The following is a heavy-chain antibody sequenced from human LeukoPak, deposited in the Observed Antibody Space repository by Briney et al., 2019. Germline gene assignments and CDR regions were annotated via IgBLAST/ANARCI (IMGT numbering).Heavy chain of an antibody. CDR3: ASQQPEYSSGWSHYYYGMDV. D-gene: IGHD6-19*01. J-gene: IGHJ6*02. V-gene: IGHV1-69*13. CDR1: GGTFSSYA. CDR2: IIPIFGTA. Sequence: SVKVSCKASGGTFSSYAISWVRQAPGQGLEWMGGIIPIFGTANYAQKFQGRVTITADESTSTAYMELSSLRSEDTAVYYCASQQPEYSSGWSHYYYGMDVWGQGTTVTVSS.